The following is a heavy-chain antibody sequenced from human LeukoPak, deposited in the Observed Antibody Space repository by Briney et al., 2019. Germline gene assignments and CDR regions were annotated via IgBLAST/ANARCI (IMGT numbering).Heavy chain of an antibody. V-gene: IGHV1-18*01. CDR2: ISAYNGNT. CDR1: GYTFTSYG. Sequence: ASVKVSCKASGYTFTSYGISWVRRAPGQGLEWMGWISAYNGNTNYARKLQGRVTMTTDTSTSTAYMELRSLRSDDTAVYYCAREYGYYDSSGYYPYYFDYWGQGTLVTVSS. D-gene: IGHD3-22*01. CDR3: AREYGYYDSSGYYPYYFDY. J-gene: IGHJ4*02.